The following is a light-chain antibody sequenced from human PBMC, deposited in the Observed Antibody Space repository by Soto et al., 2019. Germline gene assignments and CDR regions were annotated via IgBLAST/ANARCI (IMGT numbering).Light chain of an antibody. CDR3: SSYTDSNTVL. CDR1: SSDVGAYNY. J-gene: IGLJ2*01. Sequence: QSALTQPASVSGSPGQSITISCTGTSSDVGAYNYVSWYQHHPGKAPKLIIYEVANRPSGVSNRFSGSKSGNTASLTISGLQAEDDADYYCSSYTDSNTVLFGGGTKLTVL. CDR2: EVA. V-gene: IGLV2-14*01.